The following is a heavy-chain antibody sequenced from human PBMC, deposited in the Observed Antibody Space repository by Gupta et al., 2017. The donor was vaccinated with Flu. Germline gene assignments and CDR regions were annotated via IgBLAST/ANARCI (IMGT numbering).Heavy chain of an antibody. D-gene: IGHD6-19*01. J-gene: IGHJ5*02. CDR3: ARCTNDALRSGWCHWFDP. V-gene: IGHV3-23*01. CDR1: GFTFSGYA. Sequence: EVQLLESGGGLVQPGGSLRLSCAASGFTFSGYAMNWVRQAPGKAVDWVSAIRGSGGDTFYADSVKGRFTISRDNSKNTLYLQMNSLTAEDTAVYYCARCTNDALRSGWCHWFDPWGQGTLVTVSP. CDR2: IRGSGGDT.